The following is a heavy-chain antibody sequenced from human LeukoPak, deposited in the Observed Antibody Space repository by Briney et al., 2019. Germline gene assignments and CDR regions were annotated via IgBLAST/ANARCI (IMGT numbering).Heavy chain of an antibody. CDR1: GFTFSSYA. Sequence: GGSLRLSCAASGFTFSSYAMSWVRQAPGKGLEWVSAISGSGGSTYYADSVKGRFTISRDNSKNTLYLQMNSLRAEDTAVYYSAKDSWFRESPNWFDPWGQGTLVTVSS. J-gene: IGHJ5*02. V-gene: IGHV3-23*01. CDR2: ISGSGGST. D-gene: IGHD3-10*01. CDR3: AKDSWFRESPNWFDP.